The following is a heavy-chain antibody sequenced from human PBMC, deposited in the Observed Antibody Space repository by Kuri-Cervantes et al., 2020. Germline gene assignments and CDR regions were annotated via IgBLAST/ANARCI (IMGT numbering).Heavy chain of an antibody. Sequence: SQTLSLTCAVSGYSISSGYYWGWIRQPPGKGLEWIGSIYHSGSTYYNPSLKSRVTISVDTSKNQFSLKLSSVTAADTAVYYCARTAITMIVLSVYDAFDIWGQGTTVTVSS. CDR2: IYHSGST. V-gene: IGHV4-38-2*01. D-gene: IGHD3-22*01. CDR3: ARTAITMIVLSVYDAFDI. CDR1: GYSISSGYY. J-gene: IGHJ3*02.